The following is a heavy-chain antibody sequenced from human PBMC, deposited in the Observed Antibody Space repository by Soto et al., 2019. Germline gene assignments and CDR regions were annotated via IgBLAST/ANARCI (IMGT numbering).Heavy chain of an antibody. CDR2: IYYSGRT. V-gene: IGHV4-39*01. Sequence: SETLSLTCTVSGGSISSWGYDRVWIRQQPGKGLELIGYIYYSGRTSYNPSRKSRVTISADTSKNQFSLSLNHVTAADTAVYYCVKRSLLVAPTWGQGILVTVSS. CDR1: GGSISSWGYD. J-gene: IGHJ4*02. D-gene: IGHD2-21*01. CDR3: VKRSLLVAPT.